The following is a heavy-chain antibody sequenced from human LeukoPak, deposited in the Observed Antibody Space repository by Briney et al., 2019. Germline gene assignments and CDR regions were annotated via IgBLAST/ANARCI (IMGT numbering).Heavy chain of an antibody. J-gene: IGHJ4*02. D-gene: IGHD1-26*01. CDR1: GYTFTSYY. CDR3: ARDHLPLVWSGSYQHFDY. CDR2: INPSGGST. V-gene: IGHV1-46*01. Sequence: ASVKVSFKASGYTFTSYYMHWVRPAPGQGLEWMGIINPSGGSTSYAQKFQGRVTMTRDTSTSTVYMELSSLRSEDTAVYYCARDHLPLVWSGSYQHFDYWGQGTLVTVSS.